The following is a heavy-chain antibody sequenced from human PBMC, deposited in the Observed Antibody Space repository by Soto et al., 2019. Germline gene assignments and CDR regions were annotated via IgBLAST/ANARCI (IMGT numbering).Heavy chain of an antibody. Sequence: ASVKVSCKASGYSFTSLDINWVRQTAGQGLEWMGWMQPSTGRTGYAQKFQGRVTMTRDTSINTAYMELTTLTSDDTAFYYCARGVSAGVDYWGQGTLVTGSS. J-gene: IGHJ4*02. CDR2: MQPSTGRT. CDR1: GYSFTSLD. V-gene: IGHV1-8*01. CDR3: ARGVSAGVDY. D-gene: IGHD1-26*01.